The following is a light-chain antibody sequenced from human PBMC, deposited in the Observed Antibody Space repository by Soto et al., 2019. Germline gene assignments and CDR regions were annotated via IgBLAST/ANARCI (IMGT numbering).Light chain of an antibody. CDR1: QSFNSNY. CDR2: GAS. CDR3: QQYDNSPLYT. J-gene: IGKJ2*01. V-gene: IGKV3-20*01. Sequence: EIVLTQSPGTLSLSPGDRATLSCRASQSFNSNYLAWYQQKPGQAPRLLIYGASSRAAGIPDRFGCSGSGTDFKLSISRLEPQDLAVYSCQQYDNSPLYTFGQGTKLEI.